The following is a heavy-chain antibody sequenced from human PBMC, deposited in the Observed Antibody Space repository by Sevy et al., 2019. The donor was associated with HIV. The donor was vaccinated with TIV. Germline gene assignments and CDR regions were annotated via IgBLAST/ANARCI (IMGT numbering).Heavy chain of an antibody. Sequence: GGSLRLSCAASGFTFSTYGMHWVRQAPGKGLEWVAVIWFDESNTYYADSVKGRFTISRDIAKNTLHLQMNSLRAEDTAVYYCAKGGRSYGDSYFDHWGQGTLVTVSS. V-gene: IGHV3-33*06. CDR1: GFTFSTYG. J-gene: IGHJ4*02. CDR3: AKGGRSYGDSYFDH. D-gene: IGHD5-18*01. CDR2: IWFDESNT.